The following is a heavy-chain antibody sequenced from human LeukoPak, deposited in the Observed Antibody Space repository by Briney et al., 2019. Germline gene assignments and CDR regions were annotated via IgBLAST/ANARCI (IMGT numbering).Heavy chain of an antibody. D-gene: IGHD3-22*01. J-gene: IGHJ2*01. CDR2: ISSSSSYI. CDR1: GFTFSSYS. Sequence: GGSLRLSCAASGFTFSSYSMNWVRQAPGKGLEWVSSISSSSSYIYYADSVKGRFTTSRDNAKNSLYLQMNSLRAEDTAVYYCVRDLGYDSSGSYWYFDLWGRGTLVTVSS. V-gene: IGHV3-21*01. CDR3: VRDLGYDSSGSYWYFDL.